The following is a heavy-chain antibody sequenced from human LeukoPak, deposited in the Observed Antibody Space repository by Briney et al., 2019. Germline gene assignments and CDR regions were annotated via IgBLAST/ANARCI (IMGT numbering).Heavy chain of an antibody. J-gene: IGHJ4*02. CDR3: ARAKLGDIVATIYNPGFDY. V-gene: IGHV1-2*02. D-gene: IGHD5-12*01. CDR1: GYTFTGYY. CDR2: INPNSGGT. Sequence: ASVKVSCKAFGYTFTGYYMHWVRQAPGQGLEWMGWINPNSGGTNYAQKFQGRVTMTRDTSISTAYMELSRLRSDDTAVYYCARAKLGDIVATIYNPGFDYWGQGTLVTVSS.